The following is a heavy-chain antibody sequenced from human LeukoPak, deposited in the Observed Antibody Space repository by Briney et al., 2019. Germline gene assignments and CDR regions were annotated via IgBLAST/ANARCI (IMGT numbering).Heavy chain of an antibody. CDR2: IYHSWST. CDR3: ARGQTLFDY. V-gene: IGHV4-30-2*01. J-gene: IGHJ4*01. Sequence: KTSETLSLTCAVSGGSISSAGYSWSWIRQPPGKGLEWIGFIYHSWSTYYNPSLKSRVTISVDTSKNQFSLKLNSVTAADTAVYYCARGQTLFDYWGQGTLVTVSS. CDR1: GGSISSAGYS.